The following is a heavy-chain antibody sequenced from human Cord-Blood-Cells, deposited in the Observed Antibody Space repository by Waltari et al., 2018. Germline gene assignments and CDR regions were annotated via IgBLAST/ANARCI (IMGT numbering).Heavy chain of an antibody. CDR3: ARDGVLLWFGELFDY. J-gene: IGHJ4*02. CDR1: GFTFSSYE. V-gene: IGHV3-48*03. CDR2: ISSSGRTI. D-gene: IGHD3-10*01. Sequence: EVQLVESGGGLVQPGGSLRLSCAASGFTFSSYEMNWVRQAPGKGLGWVSNISSSGRTIYYADSVKGRFTISRDNAKNSLYLQMNSLRAEDTAVYYCARDGVLLWFGELFDYWGQGTLVTVSS.